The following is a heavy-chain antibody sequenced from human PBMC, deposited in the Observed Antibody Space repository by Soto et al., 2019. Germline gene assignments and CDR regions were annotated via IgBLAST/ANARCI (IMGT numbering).Heavy chain of an antibody. Sequence: EVQLVESGGGLVQPGRSLRLSCAAYGFTFDDYAMHWVRQAPGKGLEWVSGISWNRGSIGYADSVQGRITISRDNAKNSLYLQMTSLRAEDTALYYCAKDNGSCWYCGYFDYWGQGTLITVS. J-gene: IGHJ4*02. CDR3: AKDNGSCWYCGYFDY. CDR1: GFTFDDYA. CDR2: ISWNRGSI. V-gene: IGHV3-9*01. D-gene: IGHD6-19*01.